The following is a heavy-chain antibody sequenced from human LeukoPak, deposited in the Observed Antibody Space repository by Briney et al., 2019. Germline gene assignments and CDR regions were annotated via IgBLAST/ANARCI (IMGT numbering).Heavy chain of an antibody. CDR1: GASISSGDYY. Sequence: SETLSLTCTVSGASISSGDYYWSWIRQPPGKGLEWIGYIYYSGSTYYNPSLKSRVTISVDTSKNQFSLKLSSVTAADTAVYYCARDSYGSGTPPDYWGQGTLVTVSS. CDR2: IYYSGST. CDR3: ARDSYGSGTPPDY. J-gene: IGHJ4*02. D-gene: IGHD3-10*01. V-gene: IGHV4-30-4*01.